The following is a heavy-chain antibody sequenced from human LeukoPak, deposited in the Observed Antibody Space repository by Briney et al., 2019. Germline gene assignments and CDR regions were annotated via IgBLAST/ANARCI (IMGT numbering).Heavy chain of an antibody. CDR2: ISSDGGTT. CDR1: GFTFSSYA. D-gene: IGHD2-2*02. Sequence: GGSLRLSCAASGFTFSSYAMSWVRQAPGKGLEFVSAISSDGGTTFYSNSVKGRFTISRDNSKNTLYLQMSSLRAEDTALYYCVKDLTDTYSFDYWGQGTLVTVSS. CDR3: VKDLTDTYSFDY. J-gene: IGHJ4*02. V-gene: IGHV3-64D*06.